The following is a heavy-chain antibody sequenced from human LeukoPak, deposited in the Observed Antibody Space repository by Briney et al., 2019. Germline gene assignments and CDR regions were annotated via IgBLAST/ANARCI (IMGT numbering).Heavy chain of an antibody. Sequence: GGSLRLSCAASGFTFSSYAMSWVRQAPGKGLEWVSAISGSGGSTYYADSVKGRFTISRDNSKNTLYLQMNSLRAEDTAVYYCAKGTYCSSTSCYHATRGYYYMDVWGKGTTVTVSS. CDR3: AKGTYCSSTSCYHATRGYYYMDV. CDR1: GFTFSSYA. J-gene: IGHJ6*03. V-gene: IGHV3-23*01. CDR2: ISGSGGST. D-gene: IGHD2-2*01.